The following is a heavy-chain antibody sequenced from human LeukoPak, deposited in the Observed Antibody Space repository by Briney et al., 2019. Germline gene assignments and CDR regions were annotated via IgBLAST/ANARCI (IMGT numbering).Heavy chain of an antibody. Sequence: ASVKVSCKASGYTFTSYGISWVRQAPGQGLEWMGWMNPNSGNTGYAQKFQGRVTITRNTSISTAYMELSSLRSEDTAVYYCARGAAVAGLDYWGQGTLVTVSS. CDR3: ARGAAVAGLDY. CDR2: MNPNSGNT. J-gene: IGHJ4*02. D-gene: IGHD6-19*01. CDR1: GYTFTSYG. V-gene: IGHV1-8*03.